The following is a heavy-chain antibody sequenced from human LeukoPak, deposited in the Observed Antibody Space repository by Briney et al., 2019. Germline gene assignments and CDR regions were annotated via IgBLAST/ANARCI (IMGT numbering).Heavy chain of an antibody. CDR2: ISYDGSNK. V-gene: IGHV3-30*04. CDR1: GFSFSDYS. Sequence: GRSLRLSCAASGFSFSDYSMHWVRQAPGKGLDWVAVISYDGSNKYYADSVKGRFTISRDNSKNTLYLQMNSLRAEDTAVYYCAKDRARVVGGTFDYWGQGTLVTVSS. J-gene: IGHJ4*02. CDR3: AKDRARVVGGTFDY. D-gene: IGHD2-15*01.